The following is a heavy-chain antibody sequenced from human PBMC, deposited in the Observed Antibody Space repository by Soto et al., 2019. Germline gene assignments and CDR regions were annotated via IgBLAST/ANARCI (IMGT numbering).Heavy chain of an antibody. Sequence: GGSLRLSCAASGFTFSSYAMSWVRQAPGKGLEWVSVIYSGGSTYYADSVKGRFTISRDNSKNTLYLQMNSLRAEDTAVYYCAREVGVAPYYGMDVWGQGTTVTVSS. V-gene: IGHV3-53*01. J-gene: IGHJ6*02. CDR3: AREVGVAPYYGMDV. D-gene: IGHD5-12*01. CDR2: IYSGGST. CDR1: GFTFSSYA.